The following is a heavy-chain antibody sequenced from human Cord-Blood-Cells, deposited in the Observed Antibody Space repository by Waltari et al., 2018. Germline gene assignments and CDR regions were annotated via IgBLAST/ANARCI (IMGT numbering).Heavy chain of an antibody. CDR1: GGTFSSYA. J-gene: IGHJ6*02. CDR3: ARDWYSSSNLDYYGMDV. D-gene: IGHD6-6*01. Sequence: QVQLVQSGADVKKPGSSVKVSCKASGGTFSSYAISWVRQAPGQGLEWMGGIIPIFGTANYAQKFQGRVTITADKSTSTAYMELSSLRSEDTAVYYCARDWYSSSNLDYYGMDVWGQGTTVTVSS. V-gene: IGHV1-69*06. CDR2: IIPIFGTA.